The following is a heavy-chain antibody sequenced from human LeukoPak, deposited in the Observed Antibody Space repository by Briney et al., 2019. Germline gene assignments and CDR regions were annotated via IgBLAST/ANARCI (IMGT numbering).Heavy chain of an antibody. Sequence: GGSLRLSCAASGFTFSNYAMRWVRQAPGKGLEWVSGISGSGDSTYYADSVKGRFTISRDNSKNTLYLQMNSLRAEDTAVYYCAKEWGLYYYDSSENFDYWGQGTLVTVSS. V-gene: IGHV3-23*01. CDR3: AKEWGLYYYDSSENFDY. D-gene: IGHD3-22*01. CDR2: ISGSGDST. CDR1: GFTFSNYA. J-gene: IGHJ4*02.